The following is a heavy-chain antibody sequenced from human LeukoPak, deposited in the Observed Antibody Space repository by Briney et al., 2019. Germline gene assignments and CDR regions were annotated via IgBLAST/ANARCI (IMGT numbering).Heavy chain of an antibody. D-gene: IGHD3-3*01. V-gene: IGHV4-59*12. CDR2: IYYSGST. J-gene: IGHJ4*02. CDR1: GGSISSYY. Sequence: SETLSLTCTVSGGSISSYYWSWIRQPPGKGLEWIGYIYYSGSTNYNPSLKSRVTISVDTSKNQFSLKLSSVTAADTAVYYCARRITIFGVAPVRDYWGQGTLVTVSS. CDR3: ARRITIFGVAPVRDY.